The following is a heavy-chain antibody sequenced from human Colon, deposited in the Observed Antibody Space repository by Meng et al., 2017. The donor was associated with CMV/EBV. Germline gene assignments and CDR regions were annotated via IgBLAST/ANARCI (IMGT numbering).Heavy chain of an antibody. CDR2: TYYRSQWYN. D-gene: IGHD6-19*01. J-gene: IGHJ5*02. V-gene: IGHV6-1*01. CDR3: ARGGKYTSGSYFDP. Sequence: QLQSSGTGLLHPPQTLPSTEATSGASFSRKCAAWNWIRQSPSRGLEWLGRTYYRSQWYNEYAVSVRSRITINPDTAKNQFSLQLNSVTPEDTAVYYCARGGKYTSGSYFDPWGQGTLVTVSS. CDR1: GASFSRKCAA.